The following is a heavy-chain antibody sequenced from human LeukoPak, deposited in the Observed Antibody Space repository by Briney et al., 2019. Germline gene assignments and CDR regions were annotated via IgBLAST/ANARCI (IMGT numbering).Heavy chain of an antibody. Sequence: SETLSLTCTVSGGSISSGDYYWSWIRQPPGKGLEWIGYIYYSGSTYYNPSLKSRVTISVDTSKNQFSLKLSSVTAADTAVYYCARVFRLYGDYFGYYGMDVWGQGTTVTVSS. CDR2: IYYSGST. CDR3: ARVFRLYGDYFGYYGMDV. D-gene: IGHD4-17*01. V-gene: IGHV4-30-4*01. CDR1: GGSISSGDYY. J-gene: IGHJ6*02.